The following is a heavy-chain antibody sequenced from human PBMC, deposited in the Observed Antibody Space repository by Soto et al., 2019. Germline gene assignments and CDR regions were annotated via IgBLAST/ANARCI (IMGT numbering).Heavy chain of an antibody. V-gene: IGHV3-7*01. CDR2: IKEDGSEK. CDR1: GFTFSSSW. CDR3: ARDRGYSSYDY. J-gene: IGHJ4*02. D-gene: IGHD5-18*01. Sequence: EVQLVESGGGLVQPVGSLRLSCAASGFTFSSSWMNWVRQAPGKGLEWVAGIKEDGSEKYYVDIVKGRFTISRDNVENSLYLQMNSLRGEDSAVYFCARDRGYSSYDYWGLGPLVTVSS.